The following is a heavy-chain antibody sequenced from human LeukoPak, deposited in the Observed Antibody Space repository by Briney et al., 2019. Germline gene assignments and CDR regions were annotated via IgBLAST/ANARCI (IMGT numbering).Heavy chain of an antibody. CDR2: ISGSGGST. V-gene: IGHV3-23*01. D-gene: IGHD2-2*01. Sequence: GGSLRLSCVAYNFTFKAYNMSWVRQAPGKGLEWVSAISGSGGSTYYADSVKGRFTISRDNSKNTLYLQMNSLRAEDTAVYYCAKDQVVVPAPFDYWGQGTLVTVSS. CDR1: NFTFKAYN. J-gene: IGHJ4*02. CDR3: AKDQVVVPAPFDY.